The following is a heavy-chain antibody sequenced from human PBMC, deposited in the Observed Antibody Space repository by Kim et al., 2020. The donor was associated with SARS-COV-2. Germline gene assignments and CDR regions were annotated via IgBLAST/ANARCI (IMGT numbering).Heavy chain of an antibody. Sequence: SETLSLTCAVYGGSFSGYYWSWIRQPPGKGLEWIGEINHSGSTNYNPSLKSRVTISVDTSKNQFSLKLSSVTAADTAVYYCARGLGYDYWGQGTLVTVSS. V-gene: IGHV4-34*01. J-gene: IGHJ4*02. CDR2: INHSGST. CDR3: ARGLGYDY. CDR1: GGSFSGYY. D-gene: IGHD5-12*01.